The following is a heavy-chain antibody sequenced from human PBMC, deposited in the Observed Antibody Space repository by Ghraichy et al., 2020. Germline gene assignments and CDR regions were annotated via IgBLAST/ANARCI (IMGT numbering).Heavy chain of an antibody. D-gene: IGHD3-22*01. CDR2: IYNSGST. J-gene: IGHJ4*02. CDR3: GSHFDTGGSYRGY. Sequence: SETLSLTCTVSGVSISSLYCSWIRQPPGKGLEWMGYIYNSGSTYYNPSLKSPVTISLDTSKNQFSLKLTSVTAADTAVYYCGSHFDTGGSYRGYWGQGILVTVSS. V-gene: IGHV4-59*11. CDR1: GVSISSLY.